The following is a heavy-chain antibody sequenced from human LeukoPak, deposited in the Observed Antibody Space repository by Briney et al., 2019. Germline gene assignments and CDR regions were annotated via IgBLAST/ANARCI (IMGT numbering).Heavy chain of an antibody. CDR1: GFTFSSYE. V-gene: IGHV3-48*03. CDR2: ISSSGSTI. J-gene: IGHJ4*02. D-gene: IGHD3-10*01. CDR3: ARNWFGELLMFDY. Sequence: GGSLRLSCAASGFTFSSYEMNWVRQAPGKGLEWVSYISSSGSTIYYADSVKGRFTISRDNAKNSLYLQMDSLRAEDTAVYCCARNWFGELLMFDYWGQGTLVTVSS.